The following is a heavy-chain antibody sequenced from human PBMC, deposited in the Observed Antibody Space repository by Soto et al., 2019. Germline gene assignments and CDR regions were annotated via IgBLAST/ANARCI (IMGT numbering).Heavy chain of an antibody. V-gene: IGHV1-2*02. Sequence: ASVKVSCKASGYTFTVHYIHCVLQSPGQGPEWMGEIGPASGDTRYAQKFQGRVTMTRDTSITTVYMELNNLSPDDTAVYYCGRGRSGQLVVFYWGQGTPVTVSS. J-gene: IGHJ4*02. CDR1: GYTFTVHY. CDR3: GRGRSGQLVVFY. D-gene: IGHD3-10*01. CDR2: IGPASGDT.